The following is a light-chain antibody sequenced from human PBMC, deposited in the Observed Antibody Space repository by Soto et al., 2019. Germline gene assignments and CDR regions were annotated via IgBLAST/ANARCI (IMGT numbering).Light chain of an antibody. CDR2: GAS. CDR3: QQYGSSPRT. V-gene: IGKV3-20*01. Sequence: EIVLTQSPGTLSLSPGERATLSCRASQSVSSSYLAWYQQKPGQAPRLLIYGASSMATGIPDRFSGSGSGTDFNLTISRLEPEDFAVYYCQQYGSSPRTFGQGTKLEIK. J-gene: IGKJ2*01. CDR1: QSVSSSY.